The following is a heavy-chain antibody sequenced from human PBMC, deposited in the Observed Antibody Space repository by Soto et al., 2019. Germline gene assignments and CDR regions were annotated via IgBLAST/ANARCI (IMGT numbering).Heavy chain of an antibody. CDR3: ARSRDLSGDIDY. D-gene: IGHD5-12*01. J-gene: IGHJ4*02. CDR2: INPSGGNT. Sequence: ASVKVSCKASGYTITSYYMHWVRQAPGQGLEWMGVINPSGGNTNYAQQFQGRVTLTRDTSTSTVYMELSSLRSEDTAVYYCARSRDLSGDIDYWGQGPLVTVSS. CDR1: GYTITSYY. V-gene: IGHV1-46*01.